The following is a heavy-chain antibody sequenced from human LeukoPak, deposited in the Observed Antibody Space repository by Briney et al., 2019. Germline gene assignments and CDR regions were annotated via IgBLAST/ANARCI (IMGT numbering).Heavy chain of an antibody. J-gene: IGHJ4*02. V-gene: IGHV3-74*01. Sequence: GGSLRLSCAASGFTFSNYGMHWVRQAPGKGLAWVARINSDGSSATYADSVKGRFTISRDNARNTLYLQMNSLRADDTAVYYCTRGDPTMAPDYWGQGTLVIVSS. CDR3: TRGDPTMAPDY. D-gene: IGHD5-24*01. CDR1: GFTFSNYG. CDR2: INSDGSSA.